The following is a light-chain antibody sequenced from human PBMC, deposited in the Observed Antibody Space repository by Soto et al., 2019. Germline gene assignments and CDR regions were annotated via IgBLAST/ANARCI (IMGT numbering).Light chain of an antibody. CDR3: QHLSSYPLT. CDR2: KAS. J-gene: IGKJ4*01. V-gene: IGKV1-5*03. Sequence: DIQMTQSPSTLSGSVGDRVTITCRASQTISSWLAWYQQKPGKAPKLLIYKASTLKSGVPSRFSGSGSGTEFTLTISSMQPDDLGTYYCQHLSSYPLTFGGGTKVDIK. CDR1: QTISSW.